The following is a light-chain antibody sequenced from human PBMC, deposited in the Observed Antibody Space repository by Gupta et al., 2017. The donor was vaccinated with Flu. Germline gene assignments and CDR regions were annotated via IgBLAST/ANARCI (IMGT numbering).Light chain of an antibody. CDR2: ETN. V-gene: IGLV1-51*02. CDR3: GTWDSSLSAV. J-gene: IGLJ3*02. CDR1: SSNIGNNY. Sequence: QSVLTQPPSVSAAPGQKVTISCSGSSSNIGNNYVSWYQQVPGTAPKLLIYETNTRPAGIPDRFSGSKSGTSATLDITGLQTGAEADYYCGTWDSSLSAVFGGGTKVTVL.